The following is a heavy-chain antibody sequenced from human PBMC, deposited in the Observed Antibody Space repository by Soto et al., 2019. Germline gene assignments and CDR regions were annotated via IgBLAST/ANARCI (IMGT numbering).Heavy chain of an antibody. Sequence: PGGSLRLSCAASGFTFSSYAMSWVRQAPGKGLEWVSAISGSGGSTYYADSVKGRFTISRDNSKNTLYLQMNSLRAEDTAVYYCANSKDSGYDLRGRYYYRMDVWGQGTTVTVSS. V-gene: IGHV3-23*01. CDR3: ANSKDSGYDLRGRYYYRMDV. CDR1: GFTFSSYA. CDR2: ISGSGGST. D-gene: IGHD5-12*01. J-gene: IGHJ6*02.